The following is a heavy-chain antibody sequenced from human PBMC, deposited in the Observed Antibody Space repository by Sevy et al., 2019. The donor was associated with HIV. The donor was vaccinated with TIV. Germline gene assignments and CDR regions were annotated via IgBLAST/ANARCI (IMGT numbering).Heavy chain of an antibody. Sequence: GGSLRLSCAASGFIFSNSWMGWVRQAPGRGLECVAAIKPDGSDKYYVDSVKGRFIVSRANAKNSLFLQMNSLRDEDMAVYYCARESASGTPGGVYYYYYNMDVWGQGTTVTVSS. CDR2: IKPDGSDK. CDR3: ARESASGTPGGVYYYYYNMDV. V-gene: IGHV3-7*01. J-gene: IGHJ6*02. D-gene: IGHD6-13*01. CDR1: GFIFSNSW.